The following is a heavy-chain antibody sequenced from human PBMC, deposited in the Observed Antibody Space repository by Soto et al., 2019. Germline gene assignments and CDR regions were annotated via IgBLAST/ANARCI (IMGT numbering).Heavy chain of an antibody. V-gene: IGHV4-34*01. D-gene: IGHD6-13*01. CDR1: GGSFSGYY. CDR2: INHSGST. J-gene: IGHJ6*02. CDR3: ARAKIAAVLYYYGMDV. Sequence: SETLSLTCAVYGGSFSGYYWSWIRQPPGKGLEWIGEINHSGSTNYNPSLKSRVTISVDTSKNQFSLKLSSVTAADTAVYYCARAKIAAVLYYYGMDVWGQGTTVTVSS.